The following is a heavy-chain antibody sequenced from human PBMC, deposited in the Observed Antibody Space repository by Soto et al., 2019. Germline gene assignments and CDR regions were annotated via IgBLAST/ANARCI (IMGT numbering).Heavy chain of an antibody. J-gene: IGHJ4*02. CDR2: VGGSGDST. Sequence: GGSLSLSCAASGFTFSNYAMSWVRQAPGKGLEWVSGVGGSGDSTYYADSVKGRFTISRDNSKDTLYLQMNSLRAEDTAVYYCAKSPLGYCSGGSCYPPHYFDYWGQGTLVTVSS. V-gene: IGHV3-23*01. CDR3: AKSPLGYCSGGSCYPPHYFDY. CDR1: GFTFSNYA. D-gene: IGHD2-15*01.